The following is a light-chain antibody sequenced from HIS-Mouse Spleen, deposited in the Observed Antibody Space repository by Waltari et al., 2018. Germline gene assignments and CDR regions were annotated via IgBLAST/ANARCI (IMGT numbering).Light chain of an antibody. Sequence: QSALTQPAPVSGSPGQSITLPCPGTSSDVGGYHYVSWYQQHPGKAPKLMIYDVSNRPSGVSNRFSGSKSGNTASLTISGLQAEDEADYYCSSYTSSSTWVFGGGTKLTVL. CDR2: DVS. CDR1: SSDVGGYHY. J-gene: IGLJ3*02. V-gene: IGLV2-14*03. CDR3: SSYTSSSTWV.